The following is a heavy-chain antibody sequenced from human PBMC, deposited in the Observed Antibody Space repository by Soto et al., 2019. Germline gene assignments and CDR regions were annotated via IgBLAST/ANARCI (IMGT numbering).Heavy chain of an antibody. D-gene: IGHD3-10*01. CDR1: GYTFTSYY. J-gene: IGHJ5*02. CDR3: ARDSTAMVRGVIDWFDP. Sequence: ASVKVSCKASGYTFTSYYMHWVRQAPGQGLEWMGIINPSGGSTSYAQKFQGRVTMTRDTSTSTVYMELSSLRSEDTAAYYCARDSTAMVRGVIDWFDPWGQGTLVTVSS. CDR2: INPSGGST. V-gene: IGHV1-46*01.